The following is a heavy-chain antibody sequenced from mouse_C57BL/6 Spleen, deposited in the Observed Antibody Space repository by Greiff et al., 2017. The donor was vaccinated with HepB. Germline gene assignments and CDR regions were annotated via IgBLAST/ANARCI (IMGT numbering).Heavy chain of an antibody. V-gene: IGHV1-26*01. Sequence: EVQLQQSGPELVKPGASVKISCKASGYTFTDYYMNWVKQSHGKSLEWIGDINPNNGGTSYNQKFKGKATLTVDKSSSTAYMELRSLTSEDSAVYYCARRNKTPFAYWGQGTLVTVSA. CDR2: INPNNGGT. J-gene: IGHJ3*01. CDR3: ARRNKTPFAY. CDR1: GYTFTDYY. D-gene: IGHD5-2*01.